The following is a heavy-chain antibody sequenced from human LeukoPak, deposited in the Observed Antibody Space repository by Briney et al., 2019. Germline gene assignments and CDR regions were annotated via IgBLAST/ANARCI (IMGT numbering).Heavy chain of an antibody. J-gene: IGHJ6*03. Sequence: SETLSLTCTVSGGSISSHYWSWIRQPPGKGLEWIGYIYYSGSTNYNPSLKSRVTISVDTSKNQFSLKLSSVTAADTAVYYCARVRSGYYYYMDVWGKGTTVTVSS. CDR1: GGSISSHY. V-gene: IGHV4-59*11. CDR3: ARVRSGYYYYMDV. D-gene: IGHD3-10*01. CDR2: IYYSGST.